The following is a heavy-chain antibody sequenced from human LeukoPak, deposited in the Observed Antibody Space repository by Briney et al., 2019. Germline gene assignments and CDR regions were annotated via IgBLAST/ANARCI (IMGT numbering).Heavy chain of an antibody. J-gene: IGHJ5*02. D-gene: IGHD1-14*01. CDR2: IYYSGST. CDR1: GGSFSRYY. V-gene: IGHV4-59*01. Sequence: SETLSLTCTVSGGSFSRYYWSWIRQPPGKGLEWIGYIYYSGSTNYNPSLKSRVTISVDTSKNQFSLKLSSVTAADTAVYYCAREEPRTMSGGWFDPWGQGTLVTVSS. CDR3: AREEPRTMSGGWFDP.